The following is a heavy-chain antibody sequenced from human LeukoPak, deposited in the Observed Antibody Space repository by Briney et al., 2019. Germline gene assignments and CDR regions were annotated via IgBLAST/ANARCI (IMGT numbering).Heavy chain of an antibody. J-gene: IGHJ5*02. CDR2: ILNDGSNQ. Sequence: QAGGSLRLSCAASGFTFRLYGMHWVRQAPGKGLEWVAVILNDGSNQYYADSVKGRFTASRDNSKNTVFLQVNSLRADDTAVYYCARDGVNWGIDLWGQGTLVIVSS. CDR3: ARDGVNWGIDL. D-gene: IGHD7-27*01. CDR1: GFTFRLYG. V-gene: IGHV3-33*01.